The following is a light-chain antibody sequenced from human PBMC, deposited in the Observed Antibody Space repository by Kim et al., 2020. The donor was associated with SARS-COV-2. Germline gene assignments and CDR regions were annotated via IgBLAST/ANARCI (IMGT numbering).Light chain of an antibody. V-gene: IGKV1-27*01. CDR1: QGISHS. Sequence: DIQMAQSPSSLSASVGDRVTITCRASQGISHSLAGYRQKPGKVPMLLIYGASTLQSGVPSRFSGSGSGTDFTLTISSLQPEDAATYYCQKYDSAPWTFGQGTKVDIK. CDR3: QKYDSAPWT. J-gene: IGKJ1*01. CDR2: GAS.